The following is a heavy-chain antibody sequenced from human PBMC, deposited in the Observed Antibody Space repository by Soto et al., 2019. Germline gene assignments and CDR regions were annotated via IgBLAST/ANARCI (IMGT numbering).Heavy chain of an antibody. Sequence: EVQLVESGGGLVQPGGSLRLSCAASGFTFSSYSMNWVRQAPGKGLEWVSYISSSSSTIYYADSVKGRFTISRDNAKNSLYLQMNSLRDEDTAVYYCARAEIPDFWSAKRGHWFDPWGQGTLVTVSS. J-gene: IGHJ5*02. CDR1: GFTFSSYS. V-gene: IGHV3-48*02. CDR2: ISSSSSTI. D-gene: IGHD3-3*01. CDR3: ARAEIPDFWSAKRGHWFDP.